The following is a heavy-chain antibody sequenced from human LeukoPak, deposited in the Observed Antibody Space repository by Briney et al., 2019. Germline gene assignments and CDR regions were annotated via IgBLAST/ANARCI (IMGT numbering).Heavy chain of an antibody. J-gene: IGHJ4*02. CDR1: GFTVSSTY. CDR3: ARGHGPDY. CDR2: IYSGGAT. V-gene: IGHV3-53*01. Sequence: PGGSLRLSCAASGFTVSSTYMNWVRQAPGKGLEWVSVIYSGGATYYADSVKGRFTISRDNSKNTLYLQMNSLRAGDTAVYYCARGHGPDYWGQGTLVTVSS.